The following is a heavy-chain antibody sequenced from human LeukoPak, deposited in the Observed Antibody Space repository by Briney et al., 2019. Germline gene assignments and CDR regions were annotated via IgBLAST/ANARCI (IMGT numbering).Heavy chain of an antibody. V-gene: IGHV5-51*01. Sequence: GEPLKISCKGSGYSFTSYWIGWVRQMPGKGLEWMGIIYPGDSDTRYSPSFQGQVTISADKSISTAYLQWSSLKASDTAMYYCARHGRRSITIFGVVYGDYWGQGTLVTVSS. J-gene: IGHJ4*02. D-gene: IGHD3-3*01. CDR3: ARHGRRSITIFGVVYGDY. CDR2: IYPGDSDT. CDR1: GYSFTSYW.